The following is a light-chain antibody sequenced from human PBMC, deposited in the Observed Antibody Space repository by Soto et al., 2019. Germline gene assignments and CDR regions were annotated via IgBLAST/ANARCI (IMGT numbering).Light chain of an antibody. CDR1: QSVSSA. CDR2: GAS. CDR3: QQYNNWWT. V-gene: IGKV3-15*01. Sequence: IQMTQSPATLSVSPGERATLSCRASQSVSSALAWYQQKPGQAPRLLIYGASTRATGIPARFSGSGSGTEFTLTINSLQSEDFAVYYCQQYNNWWTFGQGTKVDIK. J-gene: IGKJ1*01.